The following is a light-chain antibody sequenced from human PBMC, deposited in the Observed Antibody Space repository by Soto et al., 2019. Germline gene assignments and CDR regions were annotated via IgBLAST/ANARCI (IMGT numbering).Light chain of an antibody. Sequence: QAVVTQPPSVSAFLGASVTLTCTLTSDFSNYKVDWYQQRPGKGPRFVMRVGTDGIVGSRGDAIPDRFSVSGSGLNRFLTTNNIQEGDGGDFPCGKAHGPGTKFVWVFGGGTKLTAL. CDR3: GKAHGPGTKFVWV. J-gene: IGLJ3*02. CDR1: SDFSNYK. V-gene: IGLV9-49*01. CDR2: VGTDGIVG.